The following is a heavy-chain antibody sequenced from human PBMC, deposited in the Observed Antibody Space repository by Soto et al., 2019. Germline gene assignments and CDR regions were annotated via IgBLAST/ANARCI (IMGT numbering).Heavy chain of an antibody. CDR2: ISGSGVST. V-gene: IGHV3-23*01. CDR3: AKDRGPADGGYMDV. J-gene: IGHJ6*03. Sequence: GGSLRLSCAGSGFTFSSYAVSWVRQAPGKGPEWVSGISGSGVSTYYADSVKGRFTISRDNSKNTLFLQMSSLRADDTAVYYCAKDRGPADGGYMDVWGKGTTVTVSS. CDR1: GFTFSSYA. D-gene: IGHD2-2*01.